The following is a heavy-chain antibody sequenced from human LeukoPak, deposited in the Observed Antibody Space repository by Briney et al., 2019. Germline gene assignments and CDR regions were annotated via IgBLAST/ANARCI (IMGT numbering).Heavy chain of an antibody. CDR2: IYYTGST. Sequence: SETLSLTCAVYGGSFSGYYWSWIRQPPGKGLEWIGNIYYTGSTYYNPSLKSRVTISADTSKNQFSLKLTSVTAADTAVYYCAREWIQLWLGGIDYWGQGTLVTVSS. D-gene: IGHD5-18*01. CDR1: GGSFSGYY. V-gene: IGHV4-34*01. CDR3: AREWIQLWLGGIDY. J-gene: IGHJ4*02.